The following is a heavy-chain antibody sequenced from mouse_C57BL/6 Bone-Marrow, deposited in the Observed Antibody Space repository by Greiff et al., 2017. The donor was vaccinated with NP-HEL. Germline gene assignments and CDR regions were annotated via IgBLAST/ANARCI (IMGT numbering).Heavy chain of an antibody. J-gene: IGHJ1*03. Sequence: DVKLVESGEGLVKPGGSLKLSCAASGFTFSSYAMSWVRQTPEKRLEWVAYICSGGAYIYYADTVKGRFTISRDTARNTLYLQMSSLKSENTAMYYCTRGPTVVRYFDVWVTGTTVTVSS. V-gene: IGHV5-9-1*02. CDR2: ICSGGAYI. CDR3: TRGPTVVRYFDV. CDR1: GFTFSSYA. D-gene: IGHD1-1*01.